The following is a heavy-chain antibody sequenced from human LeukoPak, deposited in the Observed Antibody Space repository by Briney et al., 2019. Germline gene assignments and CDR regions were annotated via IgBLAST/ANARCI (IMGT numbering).Heavy chain of an antibody. J-gene: IGHJ6*03. Sequence: GGSLRLSCAASGFTFSSYAMSWVRQAPGKGLEWVSAFSGSGGSTYYADSVKGRFTISRDNAKNSLYLQMNSLRAEDTAVYYCARLAGGNYDILTGYYQYYYYYYMDVWGKGTTVTISS. CDR1: GFTFSSYA. V-gene: IGHV3-23*01. CDR2: FSGSGGST. CDR3: ARLAGGNYDILTGYYQYYYYYYMDV. D-gene: IGHD3-9*01.